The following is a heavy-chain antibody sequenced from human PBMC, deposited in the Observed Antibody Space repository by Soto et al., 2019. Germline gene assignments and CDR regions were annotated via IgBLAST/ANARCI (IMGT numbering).Heavy chain of an antibody. J-gene: IGHJ4*02. Sequence: ASVKVSCKASGYTFTSYDMNWVRQATGQGLEWMGWMNPNSGNTGYAQKFQGRVTMTRNTSISTAYMELNSLKTEDTAVYYCTTDYYDSLPFDYWGQGTLVTVSS. CDR3: TTDYYDSLPFDY. V-gene: IGHV1-8*01. CDR1: GYTFTSYD. CDR2: MNPNSGNT. D-gene: IGHD3-22*01.